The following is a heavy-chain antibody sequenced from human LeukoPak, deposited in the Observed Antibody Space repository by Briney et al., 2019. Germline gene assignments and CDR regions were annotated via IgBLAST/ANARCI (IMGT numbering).Heavy chain of an antibody. Sequence: ASVKVSCKASNYTFTRYSINWVRQATGQGLEWMGWMNPNSGNTGYAQKFQGRVTMTRNTSISTAYMELSSLRSEDTAVYYCARGIYDRYGFDYWGQGTLVTVSS. J-gene: IGHJ4*02. CDR1: NYTFTRYS. D-gene: IGHD5/OR15-5a*01. CDR3: ARGIYDRYGFDY. V-gene: IGHV1-8*01. CDR2: MNPNSGNT.